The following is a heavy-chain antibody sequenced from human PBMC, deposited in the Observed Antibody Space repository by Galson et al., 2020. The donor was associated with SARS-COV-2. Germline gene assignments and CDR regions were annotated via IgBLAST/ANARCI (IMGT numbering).Heavy chain of an antibody. J-gene: IGHJ6*02. Sequence: ASVKVSCKASGYTFTSYYMHWVRQAPGQGLEWMGIINPSGGSTSYAQKFQGRVTMTRDTSTSTVDMELSSLRSEDTAVYNCARDFTATSSGYCYYGMDGWGQGTTVAVSS. V-gene: IGHV1-46*01. CDR2: INPSGGST. CDR3: ARDFTATSSGYCYYGMDG. CDR1: GYTFTSYY. D-gene: IGHD6-25*01.